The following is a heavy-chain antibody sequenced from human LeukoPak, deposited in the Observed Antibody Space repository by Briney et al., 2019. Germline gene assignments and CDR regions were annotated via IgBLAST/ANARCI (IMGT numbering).Heavy chain of an antibody. Sequence: SETLSLTCTVSGGSISPYYWTWIRQPPGKGLEWIGYIYYSESTNYNPSLTTRVTISVDTSKNQFSLELSSVPAADTAVYYCARAPGIMSGNWRFDYWGQGTLVTVSS. J-gene: IGHJ4*02. CDR3: ARAPGIMSGNWRFDY. CDR1: GGSISPYY. V-gene: IGHV4-59*12. D-gene: IGHD3-16*01. CDR2: IYYSEST.